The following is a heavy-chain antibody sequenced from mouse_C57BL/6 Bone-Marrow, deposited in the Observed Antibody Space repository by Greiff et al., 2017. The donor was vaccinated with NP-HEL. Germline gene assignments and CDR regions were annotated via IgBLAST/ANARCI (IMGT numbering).Heavy chain of an antibody. CDR2: IHPSDSDT. D-gene: IGHD1-1*01. CDR3: AGAPIYYGSSWYFDV. J-gene: IGHJ1*03. CDR1: GYTFTSYW. Sequence: VQLQQPGAELVKPGASVKVSCKASGYTFTSYWMHWVKQRPGQGLEWIGRIHPSDSDTNYNQKFKGKATLTVDKYSSTAYMQLSSLTSEDSAVYYCAGAPIYYGSSWYFDVWGTGTTVTVSS. V-gene: IGHV1-74*01.